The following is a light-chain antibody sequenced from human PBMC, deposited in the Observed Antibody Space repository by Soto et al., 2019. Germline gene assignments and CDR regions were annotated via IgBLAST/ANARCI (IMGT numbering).Light chain of an antibody. CDR2: ASS. CDR3: SSYTSGSTLYV. V-gene: IGLV2-14*01. CDR1: SSDVGGYNY. J-gene: IGLJ1*01. Sequence: QSALTQPASVSGSPGQSITISCTGTSSDVGGYNYVSWYQLHPGRAPRLMIYASSNRPSGVSHRFSGSRSGNTASLTISGLQAEDEADYYCSSYTSGSTLYVFGTGTKVTVL.